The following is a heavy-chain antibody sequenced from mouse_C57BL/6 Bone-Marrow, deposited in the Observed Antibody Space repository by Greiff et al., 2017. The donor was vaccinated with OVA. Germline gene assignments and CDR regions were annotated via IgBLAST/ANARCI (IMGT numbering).Heavy chain of an antibody. J-gene: IGHJ1*03. V-gene: IGHV5-2*01. CDR3: ARQVEEWYFDV. Sequence: EVKLMESGGGLVQPGESLKLSCESNEYEFPSHDMSWVRKTPEKRLELVAALNSDGGSTYYPDTMERRFIISSDNTKKTLYLQMSSLRTEDTALYYCARQVEEWYFDVWGTGTTVTVSS. CDR1: EYEFPSHD. CDR2: LNSDGGST.